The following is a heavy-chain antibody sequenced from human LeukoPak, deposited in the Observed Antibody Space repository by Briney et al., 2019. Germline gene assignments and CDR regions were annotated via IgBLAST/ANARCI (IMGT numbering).Heavy chain of an antibody. CDR2: IYHSGST. Sequence: SETLSLTCAVSGYSISSCYFWGWLRQPPGKGVEWIGSIYHSGSTYYNPSLKSRVTISVDTSKNQFSLKLSSVTAADTAVYCCARGRCSTSCYRPNWFDPWGQGTLVTVSS. V-gene: IGHV4-38-2*01. CDR3: ARGRCSTSCYRPNWFDP. J-gene: IGHJ5*02. CDR1: GYSISSCYF. D-gene: IGHD2-2*01.